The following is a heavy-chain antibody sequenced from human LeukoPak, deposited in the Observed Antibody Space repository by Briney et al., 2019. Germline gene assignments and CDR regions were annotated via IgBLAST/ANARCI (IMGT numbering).Heavy chain of an antibody. CDR1: GGSISPYY. D-gene: IGHD3-10*01. CDR3: ARHRDYYGSGSYSFFDY. J-gene: IGHJ4*02. V-gene: IGHV4-59*08. Sequence: ASETLSLTCTVSGGSISPYYWSWIPRRPGQGLEWIGYIHSSGSTNYNPSLKSRVTISVDTSKNQFSLNLSSVTAADTAVYYCARHRDYYGSGSYSFFDYWGQGTLVTVSS. CDR2: IHSSGST.